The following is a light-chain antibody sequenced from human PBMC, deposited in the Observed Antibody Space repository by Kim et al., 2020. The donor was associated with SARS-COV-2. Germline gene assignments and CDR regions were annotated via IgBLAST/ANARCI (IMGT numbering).Light chain of an antibody. J-gene: IGLJ3*02. CDR3: QAWDSSSVV. CDR2: QDR. CDR1: KLGDKY. Sequence: SYELTQPPSLSVSPGQTASITCSGDKLGDKYACWYQQKPGQSPVLVIYQDRKRPSGIPERFSGSNSGNTATLTISGTEAMDEADYYCQAWDSSSVVFGGG. V-gene: IGLV3-1*01.